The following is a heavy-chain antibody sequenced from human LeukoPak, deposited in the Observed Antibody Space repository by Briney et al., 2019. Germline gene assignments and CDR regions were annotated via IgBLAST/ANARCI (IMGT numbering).Heavy chain of an antibody. V-gene: IGHV1-69*04. J-gene: IGHJ5*02. CDR1: GGTFSSYA. Sequence: ASVKVSCKASGGTFSSYAISWVRQAPGQGLEWMGRIIPILGIANYAQKFQGRVTITADKSTSTAYMELSSLRSEDTAVYYCARGSDCSGGSCYENWFDPWGQGTLVTVSS. D-gene: IGHD2-15*01. CDR3: ARGSDCSGGSCYENWFDP. CDR2: IIPILGIA.